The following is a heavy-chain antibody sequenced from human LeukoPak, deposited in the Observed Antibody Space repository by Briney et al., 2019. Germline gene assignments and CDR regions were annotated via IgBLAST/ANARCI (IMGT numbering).Heavy chain of an antibody. V-gene: IGHV4-61*02. CDR2: IYTSGST. CDR1: GGSISSGSYY. D-gene: IGHD3-22*01. Sequence: PSETLSLTCTVSGGSISSGSYYWSWIRQPAGKGLEWIGRIYTSGSTNYNPSLKSRVTISVDTSKNQFSLKLSSVTAADTAVYYCARAGVDDSSGYRGFDYWGQGTLVTVSS. J-gene: IGHJ4*02. CDR3: ARAGVDDSSGYRGFDY.